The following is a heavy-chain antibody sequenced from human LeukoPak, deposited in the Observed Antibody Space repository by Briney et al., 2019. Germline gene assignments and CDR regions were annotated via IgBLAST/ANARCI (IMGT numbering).Heavy chain of an antibody. J-gene: IGHJ3*02. V-gene: IGHV3-23*01. CDR3: AKDLDIVGAIGGAFDI. CDR1: GFTFSSYA. Sequence: PGGSLRLSCAASGFTFSSYAMSWVRQAPGKGLGWVSAISGSGGSTYYADSVKGRFTISRDNSKNTLYLQMNSLRAEDTAVYYCAKDLDIVGAIGGAFDIWGQGTMVTVSS. D-gene: IGHD1-26*01. CDR2: ISGSGGST.